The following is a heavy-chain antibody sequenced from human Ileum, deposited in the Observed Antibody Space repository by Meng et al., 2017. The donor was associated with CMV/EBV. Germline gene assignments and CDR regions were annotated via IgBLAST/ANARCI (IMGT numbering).Heavy chain of an antibody. CDR1: GGSIYTYH. CDR3: ARSVAGTRGVFDY. J-gene: IGHJ4*02. Sequence: QVQLQESGPRLVTPSDTLSLTCTVSGGSIYTYHWSWIRQPAGKGLEWIGRISTSGDTDYNPSLKSRITMSVDTSKDQLSLNLNSVTAADTALYYCARSVAGTRGVFDYWGQGALVTVAS. V-gene: IGHV4-4*07. CDR2: ISTSGDT.